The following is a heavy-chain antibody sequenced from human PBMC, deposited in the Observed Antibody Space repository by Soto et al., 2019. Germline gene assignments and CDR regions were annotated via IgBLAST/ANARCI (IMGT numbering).Heavy chain of an antibody. CDR3: ARAFPFIVVVPAASFYYGMDV. V-gene: IGHV1-69*01. CDR1: GGTFSSYA. Sequence: QVQLVQSGAEVKKPGSSVKVSCKASGGTFSSYAISWVRQAPGQGLEWMGGIIPIFGTANYAQKFQGRVTLTADDSTSTAYMELSSLRSEDTAVYYCARAFPFIVVVPAASFYYGMDVWGQGTTVTVSS. CDR2: IIPIFGTA. J-gene: IGHJ6*02. D-gene: IGHD2-2*01.